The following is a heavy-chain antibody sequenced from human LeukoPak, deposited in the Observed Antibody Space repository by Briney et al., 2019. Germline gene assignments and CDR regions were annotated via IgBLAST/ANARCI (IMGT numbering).Heavy chain of an antibody. J-gene: IGHJ5*02. CDR2: MNPNSGNT. CDR1: GYTFTNYD. V-gene: IGHV1-8*01. Sequence: ASVKVSCTASGYTFTNYDIHWVRQASGQGLEWMGWMNPNSGNTGYAQKFQGRVTITRNTSISTAYMELSSLRSEDTAVYYCARKARTLRYFDWATNWFDPWGQGTLVTVSS. D-gene: IGHD3-9*01. CDR3: ARKARTLRYFDWATNWFDP.